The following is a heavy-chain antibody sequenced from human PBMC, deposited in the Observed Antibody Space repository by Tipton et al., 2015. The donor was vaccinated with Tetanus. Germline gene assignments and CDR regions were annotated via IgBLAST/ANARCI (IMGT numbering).Heavy chain of an antibody. V-gene: IGHV4-59*01. CDR1: GGSISSYY. CDR3: ARGDGDFGLDH. J-gene: IGHJ4*02. D-gene: IGHD2-21*01. CDR2: IYYGGSS. Sequence: GLVKPSETLSPTCTVSGGSISSYYWTWIRQSPGKGLEWIGYIYYGGSSNYNPSLRSRVTLSVDSSKNHISLKLTSVTAADTAVYYCARGDGDFGLDHWGQGTLVTVSS.